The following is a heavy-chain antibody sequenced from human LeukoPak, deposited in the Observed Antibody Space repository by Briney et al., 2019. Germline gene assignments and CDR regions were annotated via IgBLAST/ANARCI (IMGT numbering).Heavy chain of an antibody. J-gene: IGHJ5*02. CDR2: MNPNSGNT. CDR1: GYTFTSYD. CDR3: ARKKGLAVAGFYNWFDP. D-gene: IGHD6-19*01. V-gene: IGHV1-8*01. Sequence: ASVKVSCKASGYTFTSYDINWVRQATGQGLEWMGWMNPNSGNTGYAQKFQGRVTMTRNTPISTAYMELSSLRSEDTAVYYCARKKGLAVAGFYNWFDPWGQGTLVTVSS.